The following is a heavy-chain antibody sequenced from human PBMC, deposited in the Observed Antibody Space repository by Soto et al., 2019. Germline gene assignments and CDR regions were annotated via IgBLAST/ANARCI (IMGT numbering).Heavy chain of an antibody. J-gene: IGHJ6*02. D-gene: IGHD3-10*01. CDR2: ISASGAST. Sequence: EGQLLESGGGLVQPGGSLRVSCAASGFTFSNFAMNWVRQAPGKGLEWVSGISASGASTTYADSVKGRFTISRDNSKNTLYLQMNSLRAEDTGVYYCAKESSASRVSYYYAMDVWGQGTKVTVSS. CDR1: GFTFSNFA. V-gene: IGHV3-23*01. CDR3: AKESSASRVSYYYAMDV.